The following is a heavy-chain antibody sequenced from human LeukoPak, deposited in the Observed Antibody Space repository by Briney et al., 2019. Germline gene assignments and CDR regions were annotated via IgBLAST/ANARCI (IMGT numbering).Heavy chain of an antibody. J-gene: IGHJ4*02. Sequence: GASVKVSCKASGGTFGSYAISWVRQAPGQGLEWKGRIIPILGIANYAQKFQGRVTITADKSTSTAYMELSSLRSEDTAVYYCAVHSSSWYSGDYWGQGTLVTVSS. CDR1: GGTFGSYA. D-gene: IGHD6-13*01. CDR3: AVHSSSWYSGDY. V-gene: IGHV1-69*04. CDR2: IIPILGIA.